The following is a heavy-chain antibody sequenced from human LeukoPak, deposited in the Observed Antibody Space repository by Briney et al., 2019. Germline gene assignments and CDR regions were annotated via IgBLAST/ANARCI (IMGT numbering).Heavy chain of an antibody. CDR2: IHYSGST. V-gene: IGHV4-39*01. CDR1: GGSISSTNYY. CDR3: ASFYGSGH. Sequence: SETLSLTCTVFGGSISSTNYYWGWIRQPPGKGLEWIGSIHYSGSTYYNPSLKSRVTISVDTSKNKFSLKLSSVTAADTAVYYCASFYGSGHWGQGTLVTVSA. J-gene: IGHJ4*02. D-gene: IGHD3-10*01.